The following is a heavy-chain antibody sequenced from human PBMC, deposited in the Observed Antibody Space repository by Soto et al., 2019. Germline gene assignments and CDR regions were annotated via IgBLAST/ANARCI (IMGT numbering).Heavy chain of an antibody. CDR3: ARHGCSSNSCYLDYYYYCMDV. J-gene: IGHJ6*02. Sequence: ESLKLSFKGSGYGFPSYWIIWVRQMPGKGLEWMGRIDPSDSYTNYSPSFQGHVTISADKSISTAYLQWSSLKASDTAMYYCARHGCSSNSCYLDYYYYCMDVWGQGTTVTVSS. V-gene: IGHV5-10-1*01. CDR2: IDPSDSYT. CDR1: GYGFPSYW. D-gene: IGHD2-2*01.